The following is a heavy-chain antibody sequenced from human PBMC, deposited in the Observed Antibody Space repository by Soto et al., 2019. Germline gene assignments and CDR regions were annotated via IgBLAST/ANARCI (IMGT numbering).Heavy chain of an antibody. CDR2: IIPIFGTA. D-gene: IGHD3-10*01. J-gene: IGHJ4*02. V-gene: IGHV1-69*13. CDR1: GGTFSSYA. Sequence: SVKVSCKASGGTFSSYAISWVRQAPGQGLEWMGGIIPIFGTANYAQKFQGRVTITADESTSIAYMELSSLRSEDTAVYYCARAARITTHTPFDYWGQGTLVTVSS. CDR3: ARAARITTHTPFDY.